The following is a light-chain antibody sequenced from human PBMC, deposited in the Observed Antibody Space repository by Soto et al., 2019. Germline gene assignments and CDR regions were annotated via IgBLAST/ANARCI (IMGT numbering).Light chain of an antibody. V-gene: IGKV3-20*01. J-gene: IGKJ1*01. CDR2: GAS. CDR1: QSVSSN. CDR3: QQYGSSGT. Sequence: TLSCRASQSVSSNLAWYQQKPGQAPRLLIYGASNRATGIPDRFSGSGSGTDFTLTISRLEPEDFAVYYCQQYGSSGTFGQGTKV.